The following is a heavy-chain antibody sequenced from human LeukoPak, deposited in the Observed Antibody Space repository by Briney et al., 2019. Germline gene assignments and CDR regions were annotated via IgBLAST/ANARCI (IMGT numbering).Heavy chain of an antibody. D-gene: IGHD1-7*01. J-gene: IGHJ4*02. CDR3: ARAGNWNYIWFDY. V-gene: IGHV4-59*01. CDR2: IYYSGST. CDR1: GGSISSYY. Sequence: KPSETLSLTCTVSGGSISSYYWSWIRQPPGRGLEWIGYIYYSGSTNYNPSLKSRVTISVDTSKNQFSLKLSSVTAADTAVYYCARAGNWNYIWFDYWGQGTLVTVSS.